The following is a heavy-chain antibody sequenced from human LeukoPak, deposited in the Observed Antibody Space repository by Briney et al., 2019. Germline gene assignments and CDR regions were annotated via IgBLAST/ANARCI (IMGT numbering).Heavy chain of an antibody. V-gene: IGHV1-8*03. J-gene: IGHJ4*02. CDR2: MNPNSGNT. CDR1: GYTFTSYD. Sequence: ASVKVSRKASGYTFTSYDINWVRQATGQGLEWMGWMNPNSGNTGYAQKFQGRVTITRNTSISTAYMELSSLRSEDTAVYYCAITGIAVAGKDYWGQGTLVTVSS. CDR3: AITGIAVAGKDY. D-gene: IGHD6-19*01.